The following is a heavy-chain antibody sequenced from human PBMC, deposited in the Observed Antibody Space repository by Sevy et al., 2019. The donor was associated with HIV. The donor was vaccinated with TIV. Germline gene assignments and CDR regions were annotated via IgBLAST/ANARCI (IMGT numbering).Heavy chain of an antibody. Sequence: SETLSLTCTVSGGSISSYYWSWIRQPPGKGLEWIGYIYYSGSTNYNPSLKSRVTISVDTSKNQFSLKLDSVTAADTAGYYCARGVWGSDYYDSSGSRSYYFDYWGQGTLVTVSS. D-gene: IGHD3-22*01. CDR2: IYYSGST. V-gene: IGHV4-59*01. J-gene: IGHJ4*02. CDR3: ARGVWGSDYYDSSGSRSYYFDY. CDR1: GGSISSYY.